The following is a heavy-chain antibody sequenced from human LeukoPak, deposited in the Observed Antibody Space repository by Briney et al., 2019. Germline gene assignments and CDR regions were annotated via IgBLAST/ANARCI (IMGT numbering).Heavy chain of an antibody. J-gene: IGHJ4*02. CDR2: INSDGGTT. Sequence: SGGSLRLSCGASGFTFGTYWMHWVRQAPGKGLVWVSGINSDGGTTTYADSVKGRFTISRDNAKNTLYLQMNTLRAEDTAIYYCATDSYVSGSYYRLFYWGQGTLVTVSS. CDR3: ATDSYVSGSYYRLFY. D-gene: IGHD3-10*01. CDR1: GFTFGTYW. V-gene: IGHV3-74*01.